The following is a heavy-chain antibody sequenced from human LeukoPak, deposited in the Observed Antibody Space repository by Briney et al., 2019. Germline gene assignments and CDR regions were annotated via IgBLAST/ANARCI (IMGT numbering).Heavy chain of an antibody. CDR1: GFTFSSYS. CDR3: ARDADSSSWSMYYYYGIDV. CDR2: ISGSSSYI. J-gene: IGHJ6*02. V-gene: IGHV3-21*01. D-gene: IGHD6-13*01. Sequence: PGGSLRLSCAASGFTFSSYSMNWVRQAPGKGLEWVSSISGSSSYIYYADSVKGRFTISRDNAKNSLYLQMNSLRAEDTAVYYCARDADSSSWSMYYYYGIDVWGQGTTVTVSS.